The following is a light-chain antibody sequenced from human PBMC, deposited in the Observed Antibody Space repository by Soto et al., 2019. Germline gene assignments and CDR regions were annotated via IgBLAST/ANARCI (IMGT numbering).Light chain of an antibody. J-gene: IGKJ3*01. CDR2: GAS. CDR3: HQYNSLPPGT. Sequence: IGWPKTKGTLSLSPGERATLSCRASQSVSNNYLAWYQQKPGQAPRLLIYGASNRATGIPDRFSGSGSGTDFTLTISSLQSEDFALYYCHQYNSLPPGTFGHVAIVDIK. V-gene: IGKV3-20*01. CDR1: QSVSNNY.